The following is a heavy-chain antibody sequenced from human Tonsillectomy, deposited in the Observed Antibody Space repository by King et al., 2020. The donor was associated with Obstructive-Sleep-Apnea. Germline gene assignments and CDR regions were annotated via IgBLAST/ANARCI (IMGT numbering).Heavy chain of an antibody. CDR3: ARGYIRLYYDFWSDGWFDP. CDR2: IYYSGST. D-gene: IGHD3-3*01. CDR1: GGSISSSSYY. Sequence: LQLQESGPGLVKPSETLSLTCTVSGGSISSSSYYWGWIRQPPGKGLEWIGSIYYSGSTYYNPSLKSRVTISVDTSKNQFSLKLGSVTAADTAVYYCARGYIRLYYDFWSDGWFDPWGQGTLVTVSS. V-gene: IGHV4-39*07. J-gene: IGHJ5*02.